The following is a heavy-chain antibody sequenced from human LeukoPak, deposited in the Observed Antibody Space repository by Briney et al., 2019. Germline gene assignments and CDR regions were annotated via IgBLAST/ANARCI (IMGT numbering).Heavy chain of an antibody. D-gene: IGHD4/OR15-4a*01. V-gene: IGHV3-23*01. J-gene: IGHJ4*02. Sequence: GGSLRLSCAASGLTFSSYAMSWVRQAPGKGLEWVSGISSSGGDTPYADSVKGRFTISRDNSKNSIFLDMTNLRAEDTAVYYCARDFDYGDYIDFWGQGTLVAVSS. CDR1: GLTFSSYA. CDR2: ISSSGGDT. CDR3: ARDFDYGDYIDF.